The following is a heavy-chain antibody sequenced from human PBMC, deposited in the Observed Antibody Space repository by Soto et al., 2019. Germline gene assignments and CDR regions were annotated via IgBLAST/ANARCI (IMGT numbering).Heavy chain of an antibody. V-gene: IGHV4-39*01. CDR1: GDSISSSTYY. Sequence: HLQLQESGPGQVKPSETLSLTCTVSGDSISSSTYYWAWTRQPPGKGLEWIGSINYSGRTYYSPSVKNRLTISVDTSKNQYSLKLHSVTATDTAVYYCARLFGCSGGSCYFDPWGQGTLVTVSS. CDR3: ARLFGCSGGSCYFDP. D-gene: IGHD2-15*01. CDR2: INYSGRT. J-gene: IGHJ5*02.